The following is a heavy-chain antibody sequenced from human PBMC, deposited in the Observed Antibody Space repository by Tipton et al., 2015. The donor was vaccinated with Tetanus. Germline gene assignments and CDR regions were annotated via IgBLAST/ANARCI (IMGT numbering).Heavy chain of an antibody. CDR3: ARGEIHYDFWSGYYRKGYYFDY. D-gene: IGHD3-3*01. Sequence: LRLSCTVSGGSISSYYWSWIRQPPGKGLEWIGYIYYSGSTNYNPSLKSRVTISVDTSKNQFSLKLSSVTAADTAVYYCARGEIHYDFWSGYYRKGYYFDYWGQGTLVTVSS. V-gene: IGHV4-59*01. CDR2: IYYSGST. J-gene: IGHJ4*02. CDR1: GGSISSYY.